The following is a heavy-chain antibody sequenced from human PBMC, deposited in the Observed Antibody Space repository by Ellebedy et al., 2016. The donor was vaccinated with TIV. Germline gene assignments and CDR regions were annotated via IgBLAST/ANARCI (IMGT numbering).Heavy chain of an antibody. CDR3: ARAIGGSYEDF. CDR2: TFYSGST. V-gene: IGHV4-59*01. Sequence: SETLSLTCTVSGGSIGSYYWTWIRQPPGKGLEWIGHTFYSGSTNYNPPLKSQVTISIDTSKNQFSLRLTSVTAADTAVYYCARAIGGSYEDFWGQGTLVTVSS. CDR1: GGSIGSYY. D-gene: IGHD1-26*01. J-gene: IGHJ4*02.